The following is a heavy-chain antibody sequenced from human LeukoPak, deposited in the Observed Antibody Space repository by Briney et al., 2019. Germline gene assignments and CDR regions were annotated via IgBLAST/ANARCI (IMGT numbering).Heavy chain of an antibody. J-gene: IGHJ4*02. CDR1: GFTFTRNR. V-gene: IGHV3-74*01. CDR2: ISTDGSST. CDR3: ARDHSSNWYGAWLY. Sequence: GGSLRLSCAASGFTFTRNRMHSRRQAPARGLEWGSRISTDGSSTTYADSVKGRFTISRDNAKNSLYLQMNSLRAEDTAVYYCARDHSSNWYGAWLYWGQGTLVTVSS. D-gene: IGHD6-13*01.